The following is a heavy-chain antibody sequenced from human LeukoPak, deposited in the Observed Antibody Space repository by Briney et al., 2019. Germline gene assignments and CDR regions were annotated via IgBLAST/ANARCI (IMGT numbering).Heavy chain of an antibody. CDR2: INHSGST. D-gene: IGHD7-27*01. V-gene: IGHV4-34*01. J-gene: IGHJ3*02. CDR3: ARDRLSLGAFDI. Sequence: PSETLSLTCAVYGGSFSGYHWSWIRQPPGKGLEWIWEINHSGSTNYNPSLKSRVTLSVDTSKNQFSLKLSSVTAADTAVYYCARDRLSLGAFDIWGQGTMVTVSS. CDR1: GGSFSGYH.